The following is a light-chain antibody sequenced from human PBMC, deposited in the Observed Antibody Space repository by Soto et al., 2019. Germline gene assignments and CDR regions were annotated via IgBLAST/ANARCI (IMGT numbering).Light chain of an antibody. CDR3: CSYAGSYTLV. V-gene: IGLV2-11*01. CDR2: DVN. CDR1: SSDVGGYNY. J-gene: IGLJ3*02. Sequence: QSALTQPRSVSGSPGQSVTISCTGTSSDVGGYNYVSWYQQHPGKAPKLIISDVNKRPSGVPDRFSGSKSGNTASLTISGLQAEDEADYYCCSYAGSYTLVLGGGTQLTV.